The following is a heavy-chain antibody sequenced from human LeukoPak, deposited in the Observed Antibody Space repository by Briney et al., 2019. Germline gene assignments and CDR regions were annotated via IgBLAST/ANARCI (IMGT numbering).Heavy chain of an antibody. V-gene: IGHV4-39*01. Sequence: TSETLSLTCTVSDGSISSSSYYWGGSRQPPGKGLEWFLCISYPPRPYSPSSPTLRVPISVHTSKPQFSLKLSSVTAADTAVYYCARHIASIFGVLKPWGQGTLLTVSS. CDR1: DGSISSSSYY. CDR3: ARHIASIFGVLKP. J-gene: IGHJ5*02. D-gene: IGHD3-3*01. CDR2: ISYPPRP.